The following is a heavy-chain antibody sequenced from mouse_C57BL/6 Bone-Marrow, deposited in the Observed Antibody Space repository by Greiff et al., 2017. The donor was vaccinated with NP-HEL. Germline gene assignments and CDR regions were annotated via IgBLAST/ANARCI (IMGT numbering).Heavy chain of an antibody. CDR1: GYTFTSYW. CDR3: ARSPHYYGTAWFAY. V-gene: IGHV1-64*01. CDR2: IHPNSGST. J-gene: IGHJ3*01. Sequence: QVQLQQPGAELVKPGASVKLSCKASGYTFTSYWMHWVKQRPGQGLEWIGMIHPNSGSTNYNEKFKSKATLTVDKSSSTAYMQLSSLTSEDSAVYYCARSPHYYGTAWFAYWGQGTLVTVSA. D-gene: IGHD1-1*01.